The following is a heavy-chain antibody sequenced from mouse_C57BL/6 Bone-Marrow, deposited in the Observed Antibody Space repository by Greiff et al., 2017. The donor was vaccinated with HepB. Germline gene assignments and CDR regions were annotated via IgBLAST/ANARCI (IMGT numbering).Heavy chain of an antibody. V-gene: IGHV14-4*01. Sequence: VQLQQSGAELVRPGASVKLSCTASGFNIKDDYMHWVKQRPEQGLEWIGWIDPENGDTEYASKFQGKATITADTSSNTAYLQLSSLTSEDTAVYYCTTLCITTVVATSDAMDYWGQGTSVTVSS. CDR1: GFNIKDDY. J-gene: IGHJ4*01. CDR2: IDPENGDT. D-gene: IGHD1-1*01. CDR3: TTLCITTVVATSDAMDY.